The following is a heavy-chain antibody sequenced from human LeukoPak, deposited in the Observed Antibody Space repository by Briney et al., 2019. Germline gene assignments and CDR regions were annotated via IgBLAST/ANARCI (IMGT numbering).Heavy chain of an antibody. CDR1: GFTFSSYG. D-gene: IGHD2-2*01. CDR2: ISYDGSNK. J-gene: IGHJ4*02. CDR3: AKDLLCSSTSCYGSGYFDY. Sequence: PGRSLRLSCAASGFTFSSYGMHWVRQAPGKGLEWVAIISYDGSNKYYADSVKGRFTISRDNSKNTLYLQMNSLRPEDTAVYYCAKDLLCSSTSCYGSGYFDYWGQGTLVTVSS. V-gene: IGHV3-30*18.